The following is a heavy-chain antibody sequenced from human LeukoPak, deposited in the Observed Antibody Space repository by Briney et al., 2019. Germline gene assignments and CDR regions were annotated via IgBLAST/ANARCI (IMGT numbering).Heavy chain of an antibody. Sequence: SETLSLTCTVSGGSISSGGYYWSWIRQPPGEGLEWIGYIYYSGSTYYHPSLKSRVTISLDTSKNQFSLKLSSATAADTAVYYCARVTTVTTSFHFDYWGLGTLVTVSS. CDR2: IYYSGST. CDR1: GGSISSGGYY. D-gene: IGHD4-17*01. V-gene: IGHV4-30-4*01. J-gene: IGHJ4*02. CDR3: ARVTTVTTSFHFDY.